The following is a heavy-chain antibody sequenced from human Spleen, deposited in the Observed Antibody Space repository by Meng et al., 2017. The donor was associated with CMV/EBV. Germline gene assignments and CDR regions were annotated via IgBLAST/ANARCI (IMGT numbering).Heavy chain of an antibody. CDR1: GYRFPNYW. V-gene: IGHV5-51*01. CDR2: IYPADSDT. Sequence: GGSLRLSCKASGYRFPNYWIGWVRQMPGRGLEWMGIIYPADSDTRYSPSFRGQVTISADKSITTAYLQWNSLKASDTAIYYCARHGIGPRVDYFYDHWGQGTPVTVSS. CDR3: ARHGIGPRVDYFYDH. D-gene: IGHD3-3*01. J-gene: IGHJ4*02.